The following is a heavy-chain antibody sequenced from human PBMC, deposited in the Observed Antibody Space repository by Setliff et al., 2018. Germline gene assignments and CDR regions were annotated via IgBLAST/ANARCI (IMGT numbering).Heavy chain of an antibody. CDR2: IIPVFGTA. D-gene: IGHD3-3*01. CDR1: GGTFSSYT. CDR3: ARELPRTIFGVVIDY. J-gene: IGHJ4*02. Sequence: SVKVSCKASGGTFSSYTISWVRQAPGQGLEWMGRIIPVFGTANYAQKFQGRVTITADKSTSTAYMELSSLRSEDTAVYYCARELPRTIFGVVIDYWGQGTLVTSPQ. V-gene: IGHV1-69*08.